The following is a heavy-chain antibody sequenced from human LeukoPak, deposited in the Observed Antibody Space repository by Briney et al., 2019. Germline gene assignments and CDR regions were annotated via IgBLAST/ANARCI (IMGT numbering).Heavy chain of an antibody. CDR1: GYSISSGYY. CDR3: ARYLIRYDSSGYYYHDAFDI. V-gene: IGHV4-61*01. Sequence: SETLSVTCTVSGYSISSGYYWGWIRQPPGKGLEWIGYIYYSGSTNYNPSLKGRVTISVDTSKNQFSLKLSSVTAADTAVYYCARYLIRYDSSGYYYHDAFDIWGQGTIVTVSS. CDR2: IYYSGST. J-gene: IGHJ3*02. D-gene: IGHD3-22*01.